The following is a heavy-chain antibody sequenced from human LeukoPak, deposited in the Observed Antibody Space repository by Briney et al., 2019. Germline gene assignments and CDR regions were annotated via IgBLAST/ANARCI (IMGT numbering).Heavy chain of an antibody. Sequence: GGSLRLSCAVSGLTFSSYNMNWVRQAPGKGLEWVSYISSSSSTIYYADSVKGRFTISRDNAKNSLYLQMNSLRAEDTAVYYCARDGSDGVGYWGQGTLVTVSS. CDR3: ARDGSDGVGY. J-gene: IGHJ4*02. D-gene: IGHD1-1*01. CDR2: ISSSSSTI. CDR1: GLTFSSYN. V-gene: IGHV3-48*01.